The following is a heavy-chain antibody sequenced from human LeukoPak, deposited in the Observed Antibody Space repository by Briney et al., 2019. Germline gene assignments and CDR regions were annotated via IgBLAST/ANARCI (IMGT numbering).Heavy chain of an antibody. CDR1: GGSISSSSYY. CDR2: IYYGGST. CDR3: ARPTRYSSSPNDAFDI. Sequence: SETLSLTCTVSGGSISSSSYYWGWIRQPPGKGLEWIGSIYYGGSTYYNPSLKSRVTISVDTSKNQFSLKLSSVTAADTAVYYCARPTRYSSSPNDAFDIWGQGTMVTVSS. J-gene: IGHJ3*02. V-gene: IGHV4-39*07. D-gene: IGHD6-6*01.